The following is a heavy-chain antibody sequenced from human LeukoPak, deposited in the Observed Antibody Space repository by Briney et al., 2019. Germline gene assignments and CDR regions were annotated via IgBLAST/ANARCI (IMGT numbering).Heavy chain of an antibody. CDR2: IYYSGST. CDR3: ARGDIVMYGRKNWFDP. V-gene: IGHV4-59*11. J-gene: IGHJ5*02. Sequence: SETLSLTCTVSGGSISSHYWSWIRQPPGKGLEWIGYIYYSGSTNYNPSLKSRVTISVDTSKNQFSLKLSSVTAADTAVYYCARGDIVMYGRKNWFDPWGQGTLVTVSS. D-gene: IGHD2/OR15-2a*01. CDR1: GGSISSHY.